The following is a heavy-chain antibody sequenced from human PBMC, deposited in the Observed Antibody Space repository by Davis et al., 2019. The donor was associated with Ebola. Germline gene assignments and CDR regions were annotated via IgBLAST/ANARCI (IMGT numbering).Heavy chain of an antibody. CDR2: IYYSGST. CDR1: GGSISSSSYY. Sequence: SETLSLTCTVSGGSISSSSYYWGWIRQPPGKGLEWIGSIYYSGSTYYNPSLKSRVTISVDKSKNQFSLKLSSVTAADTAVYYCAREGKGTEGATGFDYWGQGTLVTVSS. CDR3: AREGKGTEGATGFDY. V-gene: IGHV4-39*07. D-gene: IGHD1-26*01. J-gene: IGHJ4*02.